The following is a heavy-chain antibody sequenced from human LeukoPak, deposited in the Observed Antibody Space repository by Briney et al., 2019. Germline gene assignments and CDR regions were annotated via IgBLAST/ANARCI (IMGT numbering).Heavy chain of an antibody. V-gene: IGHV1-2*02. Sequence: ASVKLSCKASGYTFTDYYMHWVRQAPGQGLEWMGWISPSSGGTNYAQKFQGRVTMTRDTSTGTAYMELSRLRSDDTAMYYCARDVLTTFGYFSAADDFWGQGTLVTVSS. J-gene: IGHJ4*02. D-gene: IGHD3-10*02. CDR1: GYTFTDYY. CDR3: ARDVLTTFGYFSAADDF. CDR2: ISPSSGGT.